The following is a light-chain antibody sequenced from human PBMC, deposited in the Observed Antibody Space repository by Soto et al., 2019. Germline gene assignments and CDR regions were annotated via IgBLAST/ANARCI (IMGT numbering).Light chain of an antibody. CDR3: CSFTSSTTYV. Sequence: SALTQPASVSGSLGQSITISCTGTSSDVGAYNYVSWYQQQPGKAPKLMISEVSNRPSGVSNRFSGSKSGNTASLIISGLQAEDEADYYCCSFTSSTTYVFGTGTKVTVL. J-gene: IGLJ1*01. CDR1: SSDVGAYNY. CDR2: EVS. V-gene: IGLV2-14*01.